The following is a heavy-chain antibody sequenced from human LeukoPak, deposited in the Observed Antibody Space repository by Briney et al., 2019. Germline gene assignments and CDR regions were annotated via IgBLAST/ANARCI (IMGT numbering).Heavy chain of an antibody. CDR2: IYYSGST. Sequence: SETLSLTCSVSGGSISSYYWSWTRQPPGKGLEWIGYIYYSGSTNYNPSLRSRVTMSVDTSKNQFSLKLSSVTAADTAVYYCARSDYGDFFDYWGQGALVTVSS. D-gene: IGHD4-17*01. CDR1: GGSISSYY. V-gene: IGHV4-59*01. CDR3: ARSDYGDFFDY. J-gene: IGHJ4*02.